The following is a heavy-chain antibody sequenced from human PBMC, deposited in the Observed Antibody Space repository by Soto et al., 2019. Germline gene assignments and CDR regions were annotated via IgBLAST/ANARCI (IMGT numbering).Heavy chain of an antibody. CDR3: ARAPNIATTGTSDY. D-gene: IGHD6-13*01. J-gene: IGHJ4*02. CDR2: ITSTSSYI. Sequence: EVQLVESGGGLVKPGGSLRLSCAASGFTFSSYSMNWVRQAPGMGLEWVSSITSTSSYIFYADSVRGRFTISRDNAQNSLYLQMNSLRAEDTAVYYCARAPNIATTGTSDYWGQGTLVTVSS. V-gene: IGHV3-21*01. CDR1: GFTFSSYS.